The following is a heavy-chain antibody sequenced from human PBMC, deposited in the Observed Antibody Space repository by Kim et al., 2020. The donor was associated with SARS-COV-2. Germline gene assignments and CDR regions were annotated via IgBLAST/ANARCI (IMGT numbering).Heavy chain of an antibody. D-gene: IGHD2-15*01. J-gene: IGHJ3*02. CDR3: ATCAGLGGAFDI. V-gene: IGHV5-51*01. Sequence: TYTPSSPGPVTISADKSISTAYLQWSSLKASDTAMYYCATCAGLGGAFDIWGQGTMVTVSS.